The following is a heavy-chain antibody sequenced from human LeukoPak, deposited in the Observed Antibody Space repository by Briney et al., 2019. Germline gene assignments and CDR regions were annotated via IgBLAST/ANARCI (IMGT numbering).Heavy chain of an antibody. CDR2: IIPIFGTA. V-gene: IGHV1-69*13. J-gene: IGHJ5*02. CDR1: GGTFSSYA. D-gene: IGHD4-11*01. CDR3: ARWLDYSNSPNWFDP. Sequence: EASVKVSCKASGGTFSSYAISWVRQAPGQGLEWMGGIIPIFGTANYAQKFQGRVTITADESTSTAYMELSSLRSEDTAVYYCARWLDYSNSPNWFDPWGQGTLVAVSS.